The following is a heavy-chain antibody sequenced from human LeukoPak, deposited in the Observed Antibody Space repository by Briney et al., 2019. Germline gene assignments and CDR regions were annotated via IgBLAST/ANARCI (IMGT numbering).Heavy chain of an antibody. CDR1: GFTVSANH. V-gene: IGHV3-66*01. CDR2: MYSGGDT. J-gene: IGHJ4*02. CDR3: AKDRSSGDLVRYFAY. Sequence: GGSLRLSCAASGFTVSANHMNWVRQAPGKGLDWVSVMYSGGDTYYADSVKGRFTFSRDNSKNTLYLQMNSMRPEDTAVYYCAKDRSSGDLVRYFAYWGQGTLVTVSS. D-gene: IGHD7-27*01.